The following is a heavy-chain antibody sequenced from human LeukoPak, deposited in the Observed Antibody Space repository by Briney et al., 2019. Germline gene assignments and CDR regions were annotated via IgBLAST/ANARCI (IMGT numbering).Heavy chain of an antibody. J-gene: IGHJ4*02. Sequence: PGGSLRLSCAASGFSFSKYAMHWVRQAPGKGLEWVAVISFDETKKYYADSVKGRFTISRDNSNNTLFLQMNSLKTEDTAVYFCARMKVIKGVSLDYWGQGSLVTVSS. CDR3: ARMKVIKGVSLDY. CDR2: ISFDETKK. V-gene: IGHV3-30-3*01. CDR1: GFSFSKYA. D-gene: IGHD2/OR15-2a*01.